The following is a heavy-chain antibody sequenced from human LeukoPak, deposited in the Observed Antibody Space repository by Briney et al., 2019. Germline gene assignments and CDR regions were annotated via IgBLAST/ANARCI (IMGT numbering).Heavy chain of an antibody. D-gene: IGHD7-27*01. CDR2: NSGSGGST. CDR1: GFTFSSHG. CDR3: ARDLAWGAFDY. V-gene: IGHV3-23*01. J-gene: IGHJ4*02. Sequence: GGSLRLSCAASGFTFSSHGMNWVRQAPGKGLEWVSANSGSGGSTYYADSVKGRFTISRDDSKNTLSLQMNSLTVEDTAVYYCARDLAWGAFDYWGQGTLVTVSS.